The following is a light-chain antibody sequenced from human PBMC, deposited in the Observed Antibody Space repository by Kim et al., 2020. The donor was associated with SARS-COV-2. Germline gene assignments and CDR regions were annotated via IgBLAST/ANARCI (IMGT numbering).Light chain of an antibody. CDR2: GAS. CDR1: QSVSSND. CDR3: QQYSSSPAT. J-gene: IGKJ1*01. Sequence: PPEERATPSCRASQSVSSNDLAWYQQKPGQAPRLLIYGASSRATGIPDRFSGSGSGTDFTLTITRLEPEDFAVYYCQQYSSSPATFGQGTKVDIK. V-gene: IGKV3-20*01.